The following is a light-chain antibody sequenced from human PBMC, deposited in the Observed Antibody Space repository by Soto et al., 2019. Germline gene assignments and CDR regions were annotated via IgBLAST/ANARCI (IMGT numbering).Light chain of an antibody. Sequence: IVLTQSPGTLSLSPGERATLSCRASQSVSNNYLAWYQQKPGQAPRLLIYGASNRATGIPDRFSGSGSGTEFTLTISSLQSEDFAVYYCQQYGSSPRTFGQGTKVDIK. J-gene: IGKJ1*01. CDR3: QQYGSSPRT. V-gene: IGKV3-20*01. CDR2: GAS. CDR1: QSVSNNY.